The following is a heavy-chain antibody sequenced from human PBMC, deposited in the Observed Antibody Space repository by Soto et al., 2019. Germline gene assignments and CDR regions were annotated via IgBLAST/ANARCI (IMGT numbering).Heavy chain of an antibody. CDR1: GFTVSSNY. CDR3: AKGGCSGGNCSPNWFDP. D-gene: IGHD2-15*01. Sequence: PGGSLRLSCAASGFTVSSNYMTWVRQAPGKGLEWVSSLSGSGVNTYYADSVKGRFTISRDNSKNTLYLQMNSLRAEDTAVYYCAKGGCSGGNCSPNWFDPSGQGTLVTVSS. CDR2: LSGSGVNT. J-gene: IGHJ5*02. V-gene: IGHV3-23*01.